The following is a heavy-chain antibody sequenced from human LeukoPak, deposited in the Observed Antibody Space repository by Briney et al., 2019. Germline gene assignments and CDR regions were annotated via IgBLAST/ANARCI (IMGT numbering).Heavy chain of an antibody. V-gene: IGHV1-8*03. J-gene: IGHJ4*02. CDR1: GYTFTSYD. CDR2: MNPNSGNT. D-gene: IGHD3-3*01. CDR3: ARGGWTYYDFWSGYYFDY. Sequence: ASVKASCKASGYTFTSYDINWVRQATGQGLGWMGWMNPNSGNTGYAQKFHGRVTITRNTSISTAYMELSSLRSEDTAVYYCARGGWTYYDFWSGYYFDYWGQGTLVTVSS.